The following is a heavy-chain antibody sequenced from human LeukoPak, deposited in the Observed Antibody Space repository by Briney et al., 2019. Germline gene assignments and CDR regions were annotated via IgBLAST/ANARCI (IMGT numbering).Heavy chain of an antibody. D-gene: IGHD3-16*02. Sequence: SETLSLTCSVSGDSLGIYKWSWIRQPPGKGLEWIAHISSSGSAIYNPSLMSRVSMSVDTSKNQFSLKLSSVTAADTAVYYCARGSLYDYVWGSYRYRYYFDYWGQGTLVTVSS. V-gene: IGHV4-59*12. J-gene: IGHJ4*02. CDR3: ARGSLYDYVWGSYRYRYYFDY. CDR2: ISSSGSA. CDR1: GDSLGIYK.